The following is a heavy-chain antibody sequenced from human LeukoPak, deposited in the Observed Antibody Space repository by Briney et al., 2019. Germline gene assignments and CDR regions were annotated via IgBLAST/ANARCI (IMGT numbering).Heavy chain of an antibody. Sequence: ASVKVSCKASGFTFTGYYMHWVRQAPGQGLEWMGWINPKSGGTNYAQKFQGRVTMTRDTSISTAFMELSSLRSDDTAVYYCARLHDSSGYYPNYFDYWGQGTLVTVSS. CDR1: GFTFTGYY. V-gene: IGHV1-2*02. CDR2: INPKSGGT. CDR3: ARLHDSSGYYPNYFDY. J-gene: IGHJ4*02. D-gene: IGHD3-22*01.